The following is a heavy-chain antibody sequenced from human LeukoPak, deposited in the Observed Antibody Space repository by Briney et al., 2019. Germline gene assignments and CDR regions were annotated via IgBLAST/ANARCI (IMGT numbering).Heavy chain of an antibody. J-gene: IGHJ6*02. V-gene: IGHV3-21*01. CDR1: GFTFSSYS. CDR2: ISSSSSYI. Sequence: GGSLRLSCAASGFTFSSYSMNWVRQAPGKGLEWVSSISSSSSYIYYADSVKGRFTISRDNAKNSLYLQMNSLRAEDTAVYYCARDRGDQFVAPTDVWGQGTTVTVSS. CDR3: ARDRGDQFVAPTDV. D-gene: IGHD2-21*02.